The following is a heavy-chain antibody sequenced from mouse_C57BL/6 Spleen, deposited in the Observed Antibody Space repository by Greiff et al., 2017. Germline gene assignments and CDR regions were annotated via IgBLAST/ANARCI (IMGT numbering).Heavy chain of an antibody. V-gene: IGHV1-50*01. D-gene: IGHD1-1*01. CDR2: IDPSDSYT. J-gene: IGHJ3*01. CDR3: ARGYYGSSYRFAY. CDR1: GYTFTSYW. Sequence: KQSCKASGYTFTSYWMQWVKQRPGQGLEWIGEIDPSDSYTNYNQKFKGKATLTVDTSSSTAYMQLSSLTSEDSAVYYCARGYYGSSYRFAYWGQGTLVTVSA.